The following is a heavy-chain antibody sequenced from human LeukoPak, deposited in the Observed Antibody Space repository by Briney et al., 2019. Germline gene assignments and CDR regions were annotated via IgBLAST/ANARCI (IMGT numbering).Heavy chain of an antibody. CDR1: GFTFSSYS. D-gene: IGHD5-18*01. CDR3: ARDQDYSYGPPGY. J-gene: IGHJ4*02. CDR2: ISSSSSYI. Sequence: PGGSLRLSCAASGFTFSSYSMNWVRQAPGKGLGWVSSISSSSSYIYYADSVKGRFTISRDNAKNSLYLQMNSLRAEDTAVYYCARDQDYSYGPPGYWGQGTLVTVSS. V-gene: IGHV3-21*01.